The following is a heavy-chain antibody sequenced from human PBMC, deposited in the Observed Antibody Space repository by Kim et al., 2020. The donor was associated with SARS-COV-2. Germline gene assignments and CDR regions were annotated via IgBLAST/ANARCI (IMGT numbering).Heavy chain of an antibody. CDR3: ARGGHGDRYYFDY. J-gene: IGHJ4*02. V-gene: IGHV1-2*02. D-gene: IGHD4-17*01. Sequence: YAQKFQGRVTRTRDTSISTAYMELSRLRSDDTAVYYCARGGHGDRYYFDYWGQGTLVTVSS.